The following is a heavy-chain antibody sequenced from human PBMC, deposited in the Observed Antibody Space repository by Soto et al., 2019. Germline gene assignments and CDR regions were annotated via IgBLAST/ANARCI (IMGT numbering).Heavy chain of an antibody. V-gene: IGHV1-18*01. J-gene: IGHJ5*02. CDR2: ISAYNGNT. D-gene: IGHD2-2*01. CDR3: ARDAYQLLMGWVWFAP. CDR1: GYTFTSYG. Sequence: QVQLVQSGAEVKKPGASVKVSCKASGYTFTSYGISWVRQAPGQGLEWMGWISAYNGNTNYAQKLQGRVTMTTDTPPSTAYMELRSLRSDATAVYSCARDAYQLLMGWVWFAPWGQGTLVTVSS.